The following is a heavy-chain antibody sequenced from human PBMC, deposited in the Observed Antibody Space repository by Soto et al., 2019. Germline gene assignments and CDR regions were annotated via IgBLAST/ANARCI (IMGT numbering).Heavy chain of an antibody. V-gene: IGHV3-30-3*01. Sequence: GGSLRLSCAASGFTFSSYAMHWVRQAPGKGLEWVAVISYDGSDKDYADSVKGRFTISRDNSRNTLFLQMNSLRAEDTAVYYCARDYYKYYDSSGYYRSPAYWGQGTLVT. CDR3: ARDYYKYYDSSGYYRSPAY. D-gene: IGHD3-22*01. CDR1: GFTFSSYA. CDR2: ISYDGSDK. J-gene: IGHJ4*02.